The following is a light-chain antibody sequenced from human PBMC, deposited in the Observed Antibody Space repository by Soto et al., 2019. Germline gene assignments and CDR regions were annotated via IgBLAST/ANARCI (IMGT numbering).Light chain of an antibody. V-gene: IGKV1-39*01. J-gene: IGKJ1*01. CDR1: QTISSN. CDR3: QQSYRSPPT. CDR2: AAS. Sequence: DIQMTQSPSSLSAYVGDRVTITFLASQTISSNVNWYQQRPGKVPKLLIYAASSLQSGVPSRFSGSGSGTDCTLTISSLQPEDFATYFCQQSYRSPPTFGQGTKV.